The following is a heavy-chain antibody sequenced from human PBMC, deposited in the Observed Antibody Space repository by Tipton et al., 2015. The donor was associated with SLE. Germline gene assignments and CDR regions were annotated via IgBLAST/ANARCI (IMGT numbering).Heavy chain of an antibody. Sequence: SLRLSCVISGDTLSNSIMHWVRQAPGKGLEWLAVISLDGSFQSYSDPVKGRFTISRDISENSLYLQMNSLRAEDTAVYYCARVVSGWRNFDYWGQGTLVTVSS. CDR1: GDTLSNSI. CDR3: ARVVSGWRNFDY. D-gene: IGHD6-19*01. V-gene: IGHV3-30*14. CDR2: ISLDGSFQ. J-gene: IGHJ4*02.